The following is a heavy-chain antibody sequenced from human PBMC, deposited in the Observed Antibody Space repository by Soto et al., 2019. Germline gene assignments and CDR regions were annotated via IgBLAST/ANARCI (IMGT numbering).Heavy chain of an antibody. D-gene: IGHD3-16*02. J-gene: IGHJ6*02. Sequence: QVQLQQWGAGLLKPSETLSLTCAVYGGSFSGYYWSWIRQPPGKGLEWIGKINNSGSTNYNPSLNSPVTVSVHTSKNQFALKLSSVTSADTAVYYCARVIRPYRRGMDVWGQGTTVTVSS. V-gene: IGHV4-34*01. CDR1: GGSFSGYY. CDR2: INNSGST. CDR3: ARVIRPYRRGMDV.